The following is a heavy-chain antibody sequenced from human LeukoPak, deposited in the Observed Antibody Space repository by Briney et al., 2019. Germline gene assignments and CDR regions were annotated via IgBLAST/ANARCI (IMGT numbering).Heavy chain of an antibody. CDR3: ARANRGYSYGSFDY. CDR2: IYYSGST. Sequence: PETLSLTCTVSGGSISSYYWSWIRQPPGKGLEWIGYIYYSGSTNYNPSLKSRVTISVDTSKNQFSLKLSSVTAADTAVYYCARANRGYSYGSFDYWGQGTLVTVSS. D-gene: IGHD5-18*01. V-gene: IGHV4-59*08. J-gene: IGHJ4*02. CDR1: GGSISSYY.